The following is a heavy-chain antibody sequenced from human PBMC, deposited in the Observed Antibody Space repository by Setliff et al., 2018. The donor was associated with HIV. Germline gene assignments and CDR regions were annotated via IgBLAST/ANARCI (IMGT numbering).Heavy chain of an antibody. D-gene: IGHD6-13*01. CDR3: ATASSSSWFTYYYYMDV. J-gene: IGHJ6*03. V-gene: IGHV4-34*01. CDR2: INHSGST. Sequence: SETLSLTCAVYGGSFSGYYWSWIRQPPGKGLEWIGEINHSGSTNYNPSLKSRVTISVDTSKNQFSLKLSSVTAADTAAYYCATASSSSWFTYYYYMDVWGKGTTVTVSS. CDR1: GGSFSGYY.